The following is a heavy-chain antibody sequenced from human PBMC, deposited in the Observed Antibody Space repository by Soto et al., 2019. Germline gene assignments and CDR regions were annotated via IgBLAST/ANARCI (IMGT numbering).Heavy chain of an antibody. V-gene: IGHV4-59*08. CDR3: ASLRDTSSWYYAY. J-gene: IGHJ4*02. Sequence: PSETLSLTCTVSGGSISRYYWSWIRQPPGKGLEWIGYIYYSGSTDYNPSLKSRVTISVDTSKNQFSLKLISVTAADMVVYYCASLRDTSSWYYAYWGQGTLVTVSS. D-gene: IGHD6-13*01. CDR1: GGSISRYY. CDR2: IYYSGST.